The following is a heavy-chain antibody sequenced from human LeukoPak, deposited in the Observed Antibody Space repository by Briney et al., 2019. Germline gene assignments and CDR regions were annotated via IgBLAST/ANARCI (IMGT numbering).Heavy chain of an antibody. CDR1: GGSISSHY. J-gene: IGHJ6*03. Sequence: SETLSPTCTVSGGSISSHYWSWIRQPPGKGLEWIGYIYYSGSTNYNPSLKSRVTISVDTSKNQFSLKLSSVTAADTAVYYCASNRGYYDFWSGSYYYYYMDVWGKGTTVTVSS. CDR2: IYYSGST. D-gene: IGHD3-3*01. V-gene: IGHV4-59*11. CDR3: ASNRGYYDFWSGSYYYYYMDV.